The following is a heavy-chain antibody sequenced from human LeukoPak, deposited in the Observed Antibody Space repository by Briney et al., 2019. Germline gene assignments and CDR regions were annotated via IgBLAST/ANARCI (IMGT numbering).Heavy chain of an antibody. V-gene: IGHV3-21*01. Sequence: GGSLRLSCAASGFTFSSYSMNWVRQAPGKGLEWVSSISSSSSYIYYADSVKGRFTISRDNSKNTLYLQMNSLRAEDTAVYYCAKDLGGYDWDYFDYWGQGTLVTVSS. D-gene: IGHD5-12*01. CDR2: ISSSSSYI. CDR3: AKDLGGYDWDYFDY. CDR1: GFTFSSYS. J-gene: IGHJ4*02.